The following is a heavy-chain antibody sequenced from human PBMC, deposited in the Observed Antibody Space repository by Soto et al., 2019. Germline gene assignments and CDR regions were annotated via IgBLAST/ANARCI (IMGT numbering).Heavy chain of an antibody. Sequence: GESLKISCKGSGYSFTSYWIGWVRQMPGKGLEWMGIIYPGDSDTRYSPSFQGQVTISADKSISTAYLQWSSLKASDTAMYYCASTDSSGYRGDAFDRWGQGTMVTGSS. CDR3: ASTDSSGYRGDAFDR. CDR2: IYPGDSDT. V-gene: IGHV5-51*01. D-gene: IGHD3-22*01. J-gene: IGHJ3*02. CDR1: GYSFTSYW.